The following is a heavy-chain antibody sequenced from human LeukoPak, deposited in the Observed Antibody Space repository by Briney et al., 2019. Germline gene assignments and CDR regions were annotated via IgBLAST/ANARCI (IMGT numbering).Heavy chain of an antibody. CDR2: IDHSGST. V-gene: IGHV4-34*01. CDR1: GGSLNGYY. D-gene: IGHD6-13*01. Sequence: SETLSLTCAVYGGSLNGYYWSWIRQPPGKRLEWIGEIDHSGSTQYSPSLKSRVTISLDTSKKQFSLKLTPLTAADTAFYYCARYGMAAEGIWWFDPWGQGTLVTVSS. J-gene: IGHJ5*02. CDR3: ARYGMAAEGIWWFDP.